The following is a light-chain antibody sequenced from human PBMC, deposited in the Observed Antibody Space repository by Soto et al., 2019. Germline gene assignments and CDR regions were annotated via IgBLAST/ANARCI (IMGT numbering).Light chain of an antibody. CDR2: GAS. V-gene: IGKV3-20*01. CDR1: QSVSNSY. J-gene: IGKJ5*01. CDR3: QQYVSSPIT. Sequence: EIVLTQSPGTLSLSPGERATLSCRASQSVSNSYLAWYQQKLGQSPRLLIYGASSRATGIPDRFSGSGSGTDFALTISRLEPEDFAVYYCQQYVSSPITFGQGTRLEIK.